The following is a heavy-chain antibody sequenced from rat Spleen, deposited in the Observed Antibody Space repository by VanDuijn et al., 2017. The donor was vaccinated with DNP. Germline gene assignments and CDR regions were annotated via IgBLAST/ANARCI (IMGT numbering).Heavy chain of an antibody. Sequence: EVQLVESGGGLVQPGRSLILSCTASGFTFSDHNMAWVRQAPKKGLEWVATLRYDGSNTYYRDSVKGRFIISRNNARSTLFLQMDSLRSNDTATYYCAGRPPPTRGPFDYWGQGIMVTVSS. J-gene: IGHJ2*01. CDR3: AGRPPPTRGPFDY. D-gene: IGHD1-4*01. CDR2: LRYDGSNT. CDR1: GFTFSDHN. V-gene: IGHV5-7*01.